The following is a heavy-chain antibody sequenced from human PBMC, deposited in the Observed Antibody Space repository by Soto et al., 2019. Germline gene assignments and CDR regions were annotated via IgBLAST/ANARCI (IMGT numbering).Heavy chain of an antibody. J-gene: IGHJ4*02. CDR2: IYYSGST. D-gene: IGHD6-6*01. Sequence: TLSLTCTVSGGSISSGGYYWSWILQHPGKGLEWIGYIYYSGSTYYNPSLKSRVTISVDTSKNQFSLKLSSVTAADTAVYYCARGLAARPLDYWGQGTLVTVSS. CDR3: ARGLAARPLDY. V-gene: IGHV4-31*03. CDR1: GGSISSGGYY.